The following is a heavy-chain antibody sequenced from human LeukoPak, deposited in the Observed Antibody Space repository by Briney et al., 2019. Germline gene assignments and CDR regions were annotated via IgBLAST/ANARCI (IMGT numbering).Heavy chain of an antibody. J-gene: IGHJ4*02. CDR1: GGSISSQY. D-gene: IGHD6-13*01. CDR2: ISYSGST. V-gene: IGHV4-59*08. CDR3: ARHQQQLPRPFDY. Sequence: SETMSLTCTVSGGSISSQYWSWIRQPPGKGLEWIGYISYSGSTSYNPSLKSRVTISVDTSKSQFSLRLRSVTAADTAVYYCARHQQQLPRPFDYWGQGTLVTVSS.